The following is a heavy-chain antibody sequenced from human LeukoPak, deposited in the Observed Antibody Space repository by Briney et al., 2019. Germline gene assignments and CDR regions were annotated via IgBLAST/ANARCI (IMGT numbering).Heavy chain of an antibody. CDR1: GYTFTSYA. CDR2: INAGNGNT. D-gene: IGHD4-17*01. Sequence: ASVEVSCKASGYTFTSYAMHWVRQAPGQRLEWMGWINAGNGNTKYSQKFQGRVTITRDTSASTAYMELSSLRSEDTAVYYCASWRTTVTTSRWAFDIWGQGTMVTVSS. V-gene: IGHV1-3*01. CDR3: ASWRTTVTTSRWAFDI. J-gene: IGHJ3*02.